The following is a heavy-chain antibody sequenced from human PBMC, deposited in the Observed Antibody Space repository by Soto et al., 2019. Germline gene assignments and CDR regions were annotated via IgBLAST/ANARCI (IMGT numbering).Heavy chain of an antibody. CDR1: GGSISSSSYY. J-gene: IGHJ6*02. Sequence: SETLSLTCTVSGGSISSSSYYWGWIRHPPGKGLEWIGSIYYSGSTYYNPSLKSRVTISVDTSKNQFPLKLSSVTAADTAVYYCARSSFTMVRGNYGMDVWGQGTTVTVSS. CDR3: ARSSFTMVRGNYGMDV. D-gene: IGHD3-10*01. V-gene: IGHV4-39*01. CDR2: IYYSGST.